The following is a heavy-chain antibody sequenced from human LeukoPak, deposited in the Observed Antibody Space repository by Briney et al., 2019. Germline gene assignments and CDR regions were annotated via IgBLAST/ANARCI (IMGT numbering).Heavy chain of an antibody. D-gene: IGHD3-16*01. V-gene: IGHV3-21*01. Sequence: GGSLRLSCAASGFTFSSYSMNWVRQAPGKGLEWVSSISSNSSYIYYADSVKGRFTISRDNAKNSLYLQMNSLSAEDTAVYYCARANTRGKTIDYWGQGTLVTVSS. CDR3: ARANTRGKTIDY. CDR2: ISSNSSYI. CDR1: GFTFSSYS. J-gene: IGHJ4*02.